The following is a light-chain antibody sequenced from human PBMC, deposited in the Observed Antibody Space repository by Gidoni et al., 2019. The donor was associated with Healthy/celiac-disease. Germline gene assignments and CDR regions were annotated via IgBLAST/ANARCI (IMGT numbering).Light chain of an antibody. V-gene: IGKV3-20*01. CDR2: GAS. CDR3: QQYGSSPLIT. CDR1: QSVSSSY. Sequence: ESVLTQSPGTLSLSPGERATLSCRASQSVSSSYLAWYQQKPGQAPRLLIYGASSRATGIPDRFSGSGSGTDFTLTISRLEPDDFAVYYCQQYGSSPLITFGQGTRLEIK. J-gene: IGKJ5*01.